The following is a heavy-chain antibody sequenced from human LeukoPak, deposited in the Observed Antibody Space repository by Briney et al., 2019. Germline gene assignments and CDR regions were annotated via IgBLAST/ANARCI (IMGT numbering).Heavy chain of an antibody. Sequence: TGGSLRLSCAASGFTFSSYGMHWVRQAPGKGPEWVAFIRYDGSNKYYADSVKGRFTISRDNSKNTLYLQMNSLRAEATAGYYCARGDYDILTGYFSRYFDYWGQGTLVTVSS. CDR1: GFTFSSYG. D-gene: IGHD3-9*01. J-gene: IGHJ4*02. CDR3: ARGDYDILTGYFSRYFDY. CDR2: IRYDGSNK. V-gene: IGHV3-30*02.